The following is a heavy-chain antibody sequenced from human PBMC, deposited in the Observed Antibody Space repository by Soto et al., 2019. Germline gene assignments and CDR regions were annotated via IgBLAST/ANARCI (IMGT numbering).Heavy chain of an antibody. D-gene: IGHD1-26*01. Sequence: PGGSLRLSCAASGFTFSIYAISWVRQAPGKGLEWVSVIRGSGGSTYYADSVKGRFTISRDNSKNTLYLQMNTLRVEDTAIYYCAKTPRGAVGATGFDAFDIWGQGTMVTVSS. V-gene: IGHV3-23*01. CDR1: GFTFSIYA. CDR3: AKTPRGAVGATGFDAFDI. CDR2: IRGSGGST. J-gene: IGHJ3*02.